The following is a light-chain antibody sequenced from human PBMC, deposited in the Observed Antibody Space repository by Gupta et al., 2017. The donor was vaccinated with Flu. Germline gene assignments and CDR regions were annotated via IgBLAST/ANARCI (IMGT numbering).Light chain of an antibody. CDR3: CSYAGNFIWV. CDR2: DVY. V-gene: IGLV2-11*01. Sequence: QSALTQPRSVSGSPGQSVTISCSGTSSDVGLYKYVSWYQQRSGKAPKLILYDVYERPSGVPDRFSGSKSGNTASLTISGLRTEDEADYYCCSYAGNFIWVFGSGTEVTVL. J-gene: IGLJ1*01. CDR1: SSDVGLYKY.